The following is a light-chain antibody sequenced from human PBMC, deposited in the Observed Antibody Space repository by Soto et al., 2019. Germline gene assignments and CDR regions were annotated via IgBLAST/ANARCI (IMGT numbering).Light chain of an antibody. V-gene: IGKV1-5*03. Sequence: DIQMTQSPSTLSASVGDRVTITCRASQSISSWLAWYQQKPGKAPKLLIYKASSLESGVPSRFSGSGSGTNFTPTITALQPDDFEIYYSEQYNIYPGTFGKGPRVDIK. CDR1: QSISSW. CDR3: EQYNIYPGT. J-gene: IGKJ1*01. CDR2: KAS.